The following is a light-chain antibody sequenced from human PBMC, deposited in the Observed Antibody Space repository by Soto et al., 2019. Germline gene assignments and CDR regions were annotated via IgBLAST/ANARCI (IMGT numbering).Light chain of an antibody. J-gene: IGKJ2*01. CDR3: QQYGSSPHT. Sequence: EIVLTQSPGTLSLSPGERATLSCRASQSVSSSYLAWYQHKPGQAPRLLIYGASSRATGIPDRFSGSGSGTDFTLTISRLEPEDFAVYYCQQYGSSPHTFVQGTNLEIK. CDR2: GAS. CDR1: QSVSSSY. V-gene: IGKV3-20*01.